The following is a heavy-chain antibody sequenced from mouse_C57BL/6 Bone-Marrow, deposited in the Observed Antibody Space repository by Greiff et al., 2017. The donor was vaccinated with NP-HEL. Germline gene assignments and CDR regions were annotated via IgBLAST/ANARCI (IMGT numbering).Heavy chain of an antibody. J-gene: IGHJ1*03. CDR2: IDPANGNT. V-gene: IGHV14-3*01. D-gene: IGHD1-1*01. CDR1: GFNIKNTY. Sequence: LVESVAELVRPGASVKLSCTASGFNIKNTYMHWVKQRPEQGLEWIGRIDPANGNTKYAPKFQGKATITADTSSNTAYLQLSSLTSEDTAIYYCAPHYYGSRDWYFDVWGTGTTVTVSS. CDR3: APHYYGSRDWYFDV.